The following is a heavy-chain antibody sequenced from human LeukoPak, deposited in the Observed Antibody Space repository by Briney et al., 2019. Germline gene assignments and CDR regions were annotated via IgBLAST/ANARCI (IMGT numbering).Heavy chain of an antibody. Sequence: SETLSLTCAVSGYSISSGYYWGWIRQPPGKGLGWIGSIYHSGSTYYNPSLKSRVTISVDTSKNQFSLKLSSVTAADTAVYYCARQGGNWGNYYMDVWGKGTTVTVSS. V-gene: IGHV4-38-2*01. CDR2: IYHSGST. D-gene: IGHD4-23*01. CDR3: ARQGGNWGNYYMDV. CDR1: GYSISSGYY. J-gene: IGHJ6*03.